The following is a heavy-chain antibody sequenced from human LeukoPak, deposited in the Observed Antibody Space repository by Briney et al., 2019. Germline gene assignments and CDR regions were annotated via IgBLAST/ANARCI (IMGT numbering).Heavy chain of an antibody. Sequence: SETLSLTCTVSGGSISSSGYYWGWIRQPPGMGLEWIGNIYYSGSTYSNPSLKSRVTISVDTSKNQFSLKLSSVTAADTAVYYCARFRPGYYDGFDYWGQGTLVTVSS. D-gene: IGHD3/OR15-3a*01. CDR3: ARFRPGYYDGFDY. CDR1: GGSISSSGYY. CDR2: IYYSGST. V-gene: IGHV4-39*07. J-gene: IGHJ4*02.